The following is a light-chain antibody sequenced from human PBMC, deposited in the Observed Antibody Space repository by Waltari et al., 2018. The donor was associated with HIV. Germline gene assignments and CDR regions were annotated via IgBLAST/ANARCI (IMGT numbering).Light chain of an antibody. J-gene: IGLJ2*01. CDR1: TGAGTSGHY. Sequence: QAVVTQEPSLTVSPGGTVTLTCGSSTGAGTSGHYHTWFQQKPGQAPRTLIYDTSNKHSWTPARFSGSLLGGKAALTLSGAQPEDEAEYYCLLSYSGARPVVFGGGTKLTVL. V-gene: IGLV7-46*01. CDR3: LLSYSGARPVV. CDR2: DTS.